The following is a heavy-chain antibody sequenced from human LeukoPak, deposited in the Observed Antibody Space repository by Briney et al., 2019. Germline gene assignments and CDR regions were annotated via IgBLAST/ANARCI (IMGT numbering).Heavy chain of an antibody. D-gene: IGHD3-22*01. CDR1: GGPISSGSYY. Sequence: PSQTLSLTCTVSGGPISSGSYYWSWIRQPAGKGLEWIGRVYTSGSTNYNPSLKSRVTISVDTSKNQFSLRLSSVTAADTAVYYCARVGPPDYYDSSGYRTAWGQGTLVTVSS. J-gene: IGHJ5*02. CDR2: VYTSGST. CDR3: ARVGPPDYYDSSGYRTA. V-gene: IGHV4-61*02.